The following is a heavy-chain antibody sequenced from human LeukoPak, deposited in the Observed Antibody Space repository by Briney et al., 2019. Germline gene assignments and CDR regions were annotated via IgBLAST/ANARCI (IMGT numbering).Heavy chain of an antibody. CDR1: GFTFDDYT. CDR3: AKSTQSGTSGY. CDR2: ISWDGGST. Sequence: PGGSLRLSCAASGFTFDDYTMHWVRQAPGKGLEWVSLISWDGGSTYYADSVKGRFTISRDNSKNTLYLQMNSLRAEDTAVYYCAKSTQSGTSGYWGQGTLVTVSS. D-gene: IGHD1-7*01. J-gene: IGHJ4*02. V-gene: IGHV3-43*01.